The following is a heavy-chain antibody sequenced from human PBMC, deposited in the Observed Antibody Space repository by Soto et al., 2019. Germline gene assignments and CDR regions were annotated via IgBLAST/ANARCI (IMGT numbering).Heavy chain of an antibody. CDR3: ARGRRSIAARQFYYGMDV. V-gene: IGHV4-59*01. J-gene: IGHJ6*01. Sequence: SATLSLTCTVSGGSISSYYWSWIRQPPGKGLEWIGHIYYSGSTNYNPSLQSRVTISVDTYKNQSSLKPSSVTAEDTAVYYCARGRRSIAARQFYYGMDVWGQGTKVT. D-gene: IGHD6-6*01. CDR1: GGSISSYY. CDR2: IYYSGST.